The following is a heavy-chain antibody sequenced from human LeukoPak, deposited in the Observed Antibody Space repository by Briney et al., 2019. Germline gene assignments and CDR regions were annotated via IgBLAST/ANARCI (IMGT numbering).Heavy chain of an antibody. D-gene: IGHD5-12*01. Sequence: GRSLRLSCAASGFTFDDYSMHWVRQAPGKGLEWVSGISWNSGGAGYADSVKDRFTISRDNAKNSLYLQMNSLRTEDTALYYCAKDRTYSGYDALDYWGQGTLVTVSS. CDR2: ISWNSGGA. CDR3: AKDRTYSGYDALDY. CDR1: GFTFDDYS. V-gene: IGHV3-9*01. J-gene: IGHJ4*02.